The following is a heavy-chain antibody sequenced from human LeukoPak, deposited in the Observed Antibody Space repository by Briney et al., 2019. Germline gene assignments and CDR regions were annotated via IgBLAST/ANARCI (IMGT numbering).Heavy chain of an antibody. D-gene: IGHD1-26*01. CDR3: ARSRGELLFNY. V-gene: IGHV4-59*01. J-gene: IGHJ4*02. CDR1: GGSISSYY. Sequence: SETLSLTCTVSGGSISSYYWSWLRQPPGKGLEWIAYIYYSGSTSYNPSLKSRVTISVDTSKNQFSLKLSSVTAADTAVYYCARSRGELLFNYWGQGTLVTVSS. CDR2: IYYSGST.